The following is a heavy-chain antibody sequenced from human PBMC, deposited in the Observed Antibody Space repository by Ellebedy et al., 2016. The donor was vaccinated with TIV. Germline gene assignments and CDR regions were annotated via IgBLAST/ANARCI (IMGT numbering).Heavy chain of an antibody. D-gene: IGHD3-10*01. V-gene: IGHV3-74*01. Sequence: PGGSLRLSCAASGFTFSGYWMHWVRQVPGKGLVWVSRINGDGSSTAYADSVKGRFTISRDNAKSTLYLQMNSLTAGDTAVYYCARGGPGGDNWFFGLWGRGTQVTVSS. CDR1: GFTFSGYW. CDR3: ARGGPGGDNWFFGL. CDR2: INGDGSST. J-gene: IGHJ2*01.